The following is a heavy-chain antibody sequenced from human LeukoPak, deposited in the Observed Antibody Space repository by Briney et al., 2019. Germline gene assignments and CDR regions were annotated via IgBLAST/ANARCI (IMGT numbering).Heavy chain of an antibody. CDR2: INTNTGNP. Sequence: ASVKVSCKASGYTFTSSALNGVRQALGQGLEWMEWINTNTGNPTYAQGFTGRFVFSLDTSVSTAYLHISSLEAEDTAIYYCATDLKKGDSGCFDYWGQGTLVTVSS. CDR3: ATDLKKGDSGCFDY. V-gene: IGHV7-4-1*02. CDR1: GYTFTSSA. J-gene: IGHJ4*02. D-gene: IGHD6-19*01.